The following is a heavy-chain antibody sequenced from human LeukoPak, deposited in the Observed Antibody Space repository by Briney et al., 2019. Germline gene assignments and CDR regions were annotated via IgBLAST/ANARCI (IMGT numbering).Heavy chain of an antibody. CDR2: INHSGST. D-gene: IGHD5/OR15-5a*01. CDR1: GGSFSGYY. J-gene: IGHJ4*02. CDR3: AREGLTSTYFDY. Sequence: SETLSLTCAVYGGSFSGYYWSWIRQPPGKGLEWIGEINHSGSTNYNPSLKSRVTISVDRSKNQFSLKLSSVTAADTAVYYCAREGLTSTYFDYWGQGTLVTVSS. V-gene: IGHV4-34*01.